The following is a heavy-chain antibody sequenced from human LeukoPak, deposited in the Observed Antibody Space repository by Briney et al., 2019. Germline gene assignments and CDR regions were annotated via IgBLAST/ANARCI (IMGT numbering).Heavy chain of an antibody. CDR1: GGSFSGYY. CDR2: INHSGST. V-gene: IGHV4-34*01. J-gene: IGHJ4*02. Sequence: SETLSLTCAVYGGSFSGYYWSWIRQPPGKGLEWIGEINHSGSTNYNTSLKSRVTISVDTSKNQFSLKLSSVTAADTAVCYCARGGGYRLHYWGQGTLVTVSS. D-gene: IGHD3-16*02. CDR3: ARGGGYRLHY.